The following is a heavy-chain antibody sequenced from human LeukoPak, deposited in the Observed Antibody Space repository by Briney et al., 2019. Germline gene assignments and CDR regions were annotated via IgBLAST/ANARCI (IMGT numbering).Heavy chain of an antibody. CDR1: GLTFSDYY. V-gene: IGHV3-11*01. D-gene: IGHD2-2*01. CDR2: ISSSGSTI. CDR3: ARDGCSSTSCHANWFDP. Sequence: PGGSLRLSCAASGLTFSDYYMSWIRQAPGKGLEWVSYISSSGSTIYYADSVKGRFTISRDNAKNSLYLQMNSLRAEDTAVYYCARDGCSSTSCHANWFDPWGQGTLVTVSS. J-gene: IGHJ5*02.